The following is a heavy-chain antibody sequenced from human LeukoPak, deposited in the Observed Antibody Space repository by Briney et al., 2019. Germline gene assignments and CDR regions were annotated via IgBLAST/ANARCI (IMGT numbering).Heavy chain of an antibody. CDR1: GYTFTTYW. V-gene: IGHV5-10-1*01. J-gene: IGHJ4*02. CDR2: IGPSDSYI. Sequence: GESLKISCKGSGYTFTTYWISWVRQMPGKGLEWMGRIGPSDSYINYSSSLQGHVTISTDKSVSTVYLQWSSLQASDTAMYYCARHLFSSSPSDYWGQGTLVTVPS. D-gene: IGHD6-13*01. CDR3: ARHLFSSSPSDY.